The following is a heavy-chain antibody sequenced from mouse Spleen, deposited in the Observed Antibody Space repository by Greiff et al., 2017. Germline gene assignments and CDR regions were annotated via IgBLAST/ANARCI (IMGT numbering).Heavy chain of an antibody. D-gene: IGHD2-14*01. CDR1: GYSFTGYY. J-gene: IGHJ3*01. V-gene: IGHV1-42*01. CDR2: INPSTGGT. CDR3: ARAYYRSSWFAY. Sequence: EVQLQQSGPELVKPGASVKISCKASGYSFTGYYMHWVKQSPEKSLEWIGEINPSTGGTTYNQKFKAKATLTVDKSSSTAYMQLKSLTSEDSAVYYCARAYYRSSWFAYWGQGTLVTVSA.